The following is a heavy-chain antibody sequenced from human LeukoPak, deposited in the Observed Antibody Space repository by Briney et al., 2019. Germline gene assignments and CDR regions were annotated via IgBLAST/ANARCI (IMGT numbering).Heavy chain of an antibody. CDR1: GFTFNIYS. J-gene: IGHJ4*02. CDR2: IRSSSSYI. Sequence: GGSLRLSCAASGFTFNIYSMNWVRQAPGKGLEWVSSIRSSSSYIYYADSVKGRFTISRDNAKNSLYLQMNSLRAEDTALYYCANSGGELLAPLDYWGQGTLVTVSS. D-gene: IGHD1-26*01. CDR3: ANSGGELLAPLDY. V-gene: IGHV3-21*04.